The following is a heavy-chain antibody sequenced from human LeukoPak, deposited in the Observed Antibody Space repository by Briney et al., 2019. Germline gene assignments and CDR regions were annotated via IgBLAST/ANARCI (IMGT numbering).Heavy chain of an antibody. CDR3: ARAYRGDYDSSGYANY. J-gene: IGHJ4*02. D-gene: IGHD3-22*01. CDR2: ISSSSSYI. Sequence: PGGSLRLSCAASGFTFSSYSMNWVRQAPGKGLEWVSSISSSSSYIYYADSVKGRFTISRDNAKNSLYLQMNSLRAEDTAVYYCARAYRGDYDSSGYANYWGQGTLVTVSS. V-gene: IGHV3-21*01. CDR1: GFTFSSYS.